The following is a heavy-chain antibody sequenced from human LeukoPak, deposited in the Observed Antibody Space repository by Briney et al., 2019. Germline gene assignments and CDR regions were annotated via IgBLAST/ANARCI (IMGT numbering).Heavy chain of an antibody. CDR3: AKDGWGSYNFDY. CDR1: GFTFSSYA. CDR2: ISGSGGST. J-gene: IGHJ4*02. D-gene: IGHD1-26*01. Sequence: GGSLRLSCAASGFTFSSYAMSWVRQAPGKGLEWVSAISGSGGSTYYADYVKGRFTISRDNSKNTLYLQMNSLRAEDTAVYYCAKDGWGSYNFDYWGQGTLVTVSS. V-gene: IGHV3-23*01.